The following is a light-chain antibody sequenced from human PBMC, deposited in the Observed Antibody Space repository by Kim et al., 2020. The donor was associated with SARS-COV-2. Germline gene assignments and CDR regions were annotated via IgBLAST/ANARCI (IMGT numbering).Light chain of an antibody. CDR2: GAS. CDR1: QSVSSSY. Sequence: LSPGERATLFCRASQSVSSSYLAWYQQKPGQAPRLLIYGASSRATGIPDRFSGSGSGTDFTLTISRLEPEDFAVYYCQQYGSSPYTFGQGTKLEIK. V-gene: IGKV3-20*01. J-gene: IGKJ2*01. CDR3: QQYGSSPYT.